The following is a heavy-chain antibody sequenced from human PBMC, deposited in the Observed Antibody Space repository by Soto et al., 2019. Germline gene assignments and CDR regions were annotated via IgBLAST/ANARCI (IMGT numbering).Heavy chain of an antibody. D-gene: IGHD5-18*01. Sequence: QVQLEQSGAEMKKPGASVKVSCKASRDTFSSSGFSWVRRAPGQGLEWLGGFIPIFGTANYAPNFQGRVSITADECTGMVYMDLSSLRSDDTAVYYCARSGYIFGTILDWGQGTLVSVSS. CDR3: ARSGYIFGTILD. J-gene: IGHJ4*02. V-gene: IGHV1-69*01. CDR1: RDTFSSSG. CDR2: FIPIFGTA.